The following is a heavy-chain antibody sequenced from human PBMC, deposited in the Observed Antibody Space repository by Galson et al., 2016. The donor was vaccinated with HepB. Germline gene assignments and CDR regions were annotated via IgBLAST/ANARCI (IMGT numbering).Heavy chain of an antibody. CDR2: MNPNSGNT. J-gene: IGHJ4*02. CDR1: GYTFTSYD. V-gene: IGHV1-8*01. D-gene: IGHD6-6*01. Sequence: SVKVSCKASGYTFTSYDINWVRQATGQGLEWMGWMNPNSGNTGYPQKFQGRITMTRNTSISTAYMELSSLRSEDSAVYFCARGEFSNSSGDPNRFDFWGQGTLVTVS. CDR3: ARGEFSNSSGDPNRFDF.